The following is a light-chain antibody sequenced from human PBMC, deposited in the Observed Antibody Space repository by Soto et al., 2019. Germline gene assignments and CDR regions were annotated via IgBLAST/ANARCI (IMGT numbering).Light chain of an antibody. CDR1: SKDVGGYNY. CDR3: SSYTSSRAYV. Sequence: PALTRPDSVRGAPGQTITISSTGTSKDVGGYNYVSWYQQQSGKAPKLMIHEVSNRPSGVSNRFSGSKSGNTASLTISGLQAEDEADYYCSSYTSSRAYVFGIGTKVTVL. CDR2: EVS. J-gene: IGLJ1*01. V-gene: IGLV2-14*01.